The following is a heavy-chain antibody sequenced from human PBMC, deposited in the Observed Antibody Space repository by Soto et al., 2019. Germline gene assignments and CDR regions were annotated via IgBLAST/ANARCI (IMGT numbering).Heavy chain of an antibody. V-gene: IGHV3-33*01. D-gene: IGHD2-21*01. CDR3: ARGLHSLFDY. J-gene: IGHJ4*02. Sequence: PXVSLRLSCAACGFSFSSYGMHWVRQAPGKGLEWVAVIWYDGNNKYYADSVKGRFTISRDNSNNTLYVQMTSLRAEDTAVYYCARGLHSLFDYWGQGTLVTVSS. CDR1: GFSFSSYG. CDR2: IWYDGNNK.